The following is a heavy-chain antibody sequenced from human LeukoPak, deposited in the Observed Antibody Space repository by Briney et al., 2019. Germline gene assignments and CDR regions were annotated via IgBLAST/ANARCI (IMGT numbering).Heavy chain of an antibody. CDR1: GGSISSSSYY. CDR2: IYYSGSN. J-gene: IGHJ5*02. D-gene: IGHD2-2*01. V-gene: IGHV4-39*07. Sequence: SETLSLTCTVSGGSISSSSYYWGWIRQPPGKGLEWIVRIYYSGSNYSHQFHKSRVTISVDTSKTQSSLKRSSGTAADTAVYYCARVIVVVPAAISRFVAGFDPCGQGTLVTVSS. CDR3: ARVIVVVPAAISRFVAGFDP.